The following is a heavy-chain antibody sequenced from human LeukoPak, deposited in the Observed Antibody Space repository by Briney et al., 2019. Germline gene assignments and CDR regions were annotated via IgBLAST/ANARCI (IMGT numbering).Heavy chain of an antibody. CDR2: ISSSGSTI. J-gene: IGHJ4*02. D-gene: IGHD3-22*01. CDR3: ARSPDYYDSSEDY. Sequence: GGSLRLSCAASGFTFSSYEMNWVRQAPGKGLEWVSYISSSGSTIYYADSVKGRFTISRDNAKNSLYLQMNSLRAEDTAVYYCARSPDYYDSSEDYWGQETLVTVSS. V-gene: IGHV3-48*03. CDR1: GFTFSSYE.